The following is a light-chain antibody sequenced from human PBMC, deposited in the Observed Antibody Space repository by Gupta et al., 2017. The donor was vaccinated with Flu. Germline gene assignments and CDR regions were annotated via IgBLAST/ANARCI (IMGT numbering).Light chain of an antibody. Sequence: SYVLTQPPSASAAPGPTARITCGGNNIGSKSMHWYQQMPDQASVLVGDADSARPSGITERLLGSNSGTKSTRTLSRVEAGDEADDYCQVWASSSDFEVFGTGTKLTVL. CDR2: ADS. CDR1: NIGSKS. J-gene: IGLJ1*01. CDR3: QVWASSSDFEV. V-gene: IGLV3-21*02.